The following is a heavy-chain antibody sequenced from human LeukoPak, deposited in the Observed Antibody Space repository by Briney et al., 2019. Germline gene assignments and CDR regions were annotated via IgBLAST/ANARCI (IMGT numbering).Heavy chain of an antibody. CDR2: MYYSGST. Sequence: SETLSLTCTVSGGSISSSSYYWGWIRQPPGKGLEWIGSMYYSGSTYHNPSLKSRVTISVDTSKNQFSLKLRSVTAADTAVYYCATEGGRYNVDYWGQGTLVTVS. CDR1: GGSISSSSYY. J-gene: IGHJ4*02. V-gene: IGHV4-39*07. D-gene: IGHD1-26*01. CDR3: ATEGGRYNVDY.